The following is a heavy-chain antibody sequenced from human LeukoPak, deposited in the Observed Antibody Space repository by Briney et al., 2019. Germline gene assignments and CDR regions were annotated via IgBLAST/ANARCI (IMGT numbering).Heavy chain of an antibody. CDR1: GFTVSSNY. V-gene: IGHV3-21*01. D-gene: IGHD4-11*01. J-gene: IGHJ4*02. Sequence: PGGSLRLSCAASGFTVSSNYMNWVRQAPGKGLEWVSSISSSSSYIYYADSVKGRFTISRDNAKNSLYLQMNSLRAEDTAVYYCARLRPMTTVTTLAVFDYWGQGTLVTVSS. CDR2: ISSSSSYI. CDR3: ARLRPMTTVTTLAVFDY.